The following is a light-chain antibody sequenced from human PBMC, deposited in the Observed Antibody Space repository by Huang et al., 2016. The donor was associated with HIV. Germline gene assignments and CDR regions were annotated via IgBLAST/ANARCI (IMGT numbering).Light chain of an antibody. J-gene: IGKJ4*01. Sequence: EIVMTQSPATLSVSPGESVTLSCRANRSVSTNLAWYQQRPGQAPRLLIYGSSTRAPGIPARFSGSGSGTDFSLTINSLQSEDFALYYCHQYNNWLLSFGGGTRVDI. CDR1: RSVSTN. CDR3: HQYNNWLLS. CDR2: GSS. V-gene: IGKV3-15*01.